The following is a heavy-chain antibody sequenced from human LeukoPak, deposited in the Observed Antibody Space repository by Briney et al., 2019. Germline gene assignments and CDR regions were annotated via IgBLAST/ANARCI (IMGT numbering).Heavy chain of an antibody. CDR2: IWYDGSNK. CDR1: GFTFSSYG. V-gene: IGHV3-33*06. D-gene: IGHD3-22*01. J-gene: IGHJ4*02. Sequence: GRSLRLSCAASGFTFSSYGMHWVRQAPGKGLEWVAVIWYDGSNKYYADSVKGRFTISRDNSKNTLYLQMNSLRAEDTAVYYCAKGHYYDSSGYSTYYFDYWGQGTLVTVSS. CDR3: AKGHYYDSSGYSTYYFDY.